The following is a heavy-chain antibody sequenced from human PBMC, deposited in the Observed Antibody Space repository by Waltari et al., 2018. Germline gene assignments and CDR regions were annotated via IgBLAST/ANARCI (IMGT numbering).Heavy chain of an antibody. CDR2: ISGSGGST. CDR3: ATSTIFGVVIRDY. J-gene: IGHJ4*02. Sequence: EVQLLESGGGLVQPGGSLRLSCAASGFTFSSYAMSWVRQAPGKGLGWVSAISGSGGSTYYADSVKGRFTISRDNSKNTLYLQMNSLRAEDTAVYYCATSTIFGVVIRDYWGQGTLVTVSS. D-gene: IGHD3-3*01. CDR1: GFTFSSYA. V-gene: IGHV3-23*01.